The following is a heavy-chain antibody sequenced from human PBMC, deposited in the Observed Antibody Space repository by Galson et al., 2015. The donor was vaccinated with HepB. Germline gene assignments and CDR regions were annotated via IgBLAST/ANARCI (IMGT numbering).Heavy chain of an antibody. CDR3: ARDGYSIGTSFDY. Sequence: SLRLSCAASGFTFSSYWMHWVRQGPGKGLVWVSRINSDGITTSYADSVKGRFTISRDNAKNALYLQMKSLRADDTAVYYCARDGYSIGTSFDYWGLGTLVTVSS. D-gene: IGHD6-19*01. V-gene: IGHV3-74*01. CDR2: INSDGITT. J-gene: IGHJ4*03. CDR1: GFTFSSYW.